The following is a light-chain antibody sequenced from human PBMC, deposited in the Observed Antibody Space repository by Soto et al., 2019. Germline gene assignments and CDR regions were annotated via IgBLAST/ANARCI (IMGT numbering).Light chain of an antibody. CDR3: QQYHSPPLT. CDR1: QSVLYSSNNKNY. V-gene: IGKV4-1*01. J-gene: IGKJ4*01. Sequence: DIVMTQSPDSLAVSLGERATINCKSSQSVLYSSNNKNYLAWYQQKPGQPPKLLIYWASTRESGVPDRFSGSGSGTDFTLTISSLQAEDVAVYNCQQYHSPPLTFGGGTKVEIK. CDR2: WAS.